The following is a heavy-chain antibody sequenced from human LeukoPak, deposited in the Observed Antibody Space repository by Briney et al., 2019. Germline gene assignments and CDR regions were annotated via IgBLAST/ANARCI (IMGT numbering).Heavy chain of an antibody. Sequence: PGGSLRLSCAASGFTVSSNYMSWVRQAPGKGLEWVSVIYSDGRIHYADSVKGRFTISRDDSENTLYLQMNSLRAEDTAVYYCARESGYSYGLAGFFDYWGQGTLVTVSS. J-gene: IGHJ4*02. D-gene: IGHD5-18*01. CDR1: GFTVSSNY. CDR2: IYSDGRI. CDR3: ARESGYSYGLAGFFDY. V-gene: IGHV3-53*01.